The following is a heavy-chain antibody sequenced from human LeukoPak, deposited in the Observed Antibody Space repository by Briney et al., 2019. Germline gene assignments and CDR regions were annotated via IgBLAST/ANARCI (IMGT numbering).Heavy chain of an antibody. CDR1: GGTFSSYG. CDR3: AKTNYYDSSGYPDY. D-gene: IGHD3-22*01. CDR2: MNPNSGNT. V-gene: IGHV1-8*02. J-gene: IGHJ4*02. Sequence: ASVKVSCKASGGTFSSYGISWVRQAPGQGLEWMGWMNPNSGNTGYAQKFQGRVTMTRNTSISTAYMELSSLRSEDTAVYYCAKTNYYDSSGYPDYWGQGTLVTVSS.